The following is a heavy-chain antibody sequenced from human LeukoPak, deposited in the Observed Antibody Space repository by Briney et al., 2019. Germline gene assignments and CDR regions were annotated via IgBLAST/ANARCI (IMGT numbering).Heavy chain of an antibody. Sequence: GASVKVSCKASGGTFSSYAISWVRQAPGQGLEWMGWINPNSGGTNYAQKFQGRVTMTRDTSISTAYMELSRLRSDDTAVYYCARDANIKSGYYYYYYYMDVWGKGTTVTVSS. CDR2: INPNSGGT. D-gene: IGHD3-3*01. CDR1: GGTFSSYA. CDR3: ARDANIKSGYYYYYYYMDV. J-gene: IGHJ6*03. V-gene: IGHV1-2*02.